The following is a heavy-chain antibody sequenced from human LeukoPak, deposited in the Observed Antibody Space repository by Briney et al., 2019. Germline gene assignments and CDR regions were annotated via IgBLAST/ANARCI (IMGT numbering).Heavy chain of an antibody. CDR1: GFTFSSSW. J-gene: IGHJ1*01. CDR2: IKEDGREK. CDR3: VRDGNDGLNDWEY. D-gene: IGHD1-1*01. Sequence: GGSLRLSCATSGFTFSSSWMSWVRQAPGKGLECVANIKEDGREKYYVDSVKGRFTISRDNAKNSLYLQMNSLKAGDTALYYCVRDGNDGLNDWEYWGQGALVTVSS. V-gene: IGHV3-7*03.